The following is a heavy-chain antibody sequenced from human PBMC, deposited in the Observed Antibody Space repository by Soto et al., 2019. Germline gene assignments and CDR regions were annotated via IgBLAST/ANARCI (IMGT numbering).Heavy chain of an antibody. J-gene: IGHJ5*02. Sequence: EVQLVESGGGLVQPGRSLRLSCAASGFTFDDYAMHWVRQDPGKGLEWVSGISWNSGSIGYADSVKGRFTISRDNAKNSQYLHMNSLRADDTALYYFAKGDIFGTKSGWFDPWGQGTLVTASS. CDR1: GFTFDDYA. V-gene: IGHV3-9*01. CDR2: ISWNSGSI. CDR3: AKGDIFGTKSGWFDP. D-gene: IGHD3-3*02.